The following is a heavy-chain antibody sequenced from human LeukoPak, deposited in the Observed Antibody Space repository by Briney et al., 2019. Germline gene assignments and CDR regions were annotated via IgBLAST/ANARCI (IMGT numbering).Heavy chain of an antibody. CDR1: GGSISSYY. Sequence: SETLSLTCTVSGGSISSYYWSWIRQPPGKGLEWIGYIHYSGNTNYNPSLKSRVTMSVDTSKNQFSLKLNSVTAADTAVYYCARDIVGVTRAFGYWGQGTLATVSS. V-gene: IGHV4-59*01. CDR3: ARDIVGVTRAFGY. J-gene: IGHJ4*02. D-gene: IGHD1-26*01. CDR2: IHYSGNT.